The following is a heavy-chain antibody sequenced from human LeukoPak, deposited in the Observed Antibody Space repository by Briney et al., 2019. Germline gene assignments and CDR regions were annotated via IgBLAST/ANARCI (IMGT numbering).Heavy chain of an antibody. V-gene: IGHV3-7*04. CDR3: ARVSSGYLYYFDY. D-gene: IGHD3-22*01. CDR2: IKEDGSAE. CDR1: GFTFSSYW. J-gene: IGHJ4*02. Sequence: PGGSLRLSCAASGFTFSSYWMSWVRQAPGKGLEWAAKIKEDGSAEDYVDSVKGRFTISRDNAKNSLYLQMNSLRAEDTAVYYCARVSSGYLYYFDYWGQGTLVTVSS.